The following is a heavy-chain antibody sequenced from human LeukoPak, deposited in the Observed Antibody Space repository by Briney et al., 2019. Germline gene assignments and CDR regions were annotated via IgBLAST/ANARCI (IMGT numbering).Heavy chain of an antibody. CDR2: IRYDGSNK. CDR1: GFTFSSYA. V-gene: IGHV3-30*02. Sequence: GGSLRLSCAASGFTFSSYAMHWVRQAPGKGLEWVAVIRYDGSNKYYADSVKGRFTISRDNSKNTLYLQMNSLRAEDTAVYYCAKEESSPSYYYYYMDVWGKGTTVTVSS. D-gene: IGHD2-2*01. J-gene: IGHJ6*03. CDR3: AKEESSPSYYYYYMDV.